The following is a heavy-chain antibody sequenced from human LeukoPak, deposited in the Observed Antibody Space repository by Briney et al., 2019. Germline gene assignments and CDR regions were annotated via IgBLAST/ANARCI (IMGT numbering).Heavy chain of an antibody. CDR1: GGSFSSSNYY. V-gene: IGHV4-39*01. CDR3: ARHNTSSWSSPFDY. CDR2: LYYSGTT. Sequence: SETLSLTCSVSGGSFSSSNYYWGWIRQPPGKGLEWIGTLYYSGTTYYNPSLKTRVTISVDTSRNQFSLKLSSVTAADTAAYYCARHNTSSWSSPFDYWGQGILVTVSS. J-gene: IGHJ4*02. D-gene: IGHD6-13*01.